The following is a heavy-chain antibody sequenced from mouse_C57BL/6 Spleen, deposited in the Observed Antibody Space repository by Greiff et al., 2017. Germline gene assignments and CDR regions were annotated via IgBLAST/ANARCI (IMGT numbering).Heavy chain of an antibody. CDR1: GYTFTSYW. CDR2: IDPSASYT. Sequence: QVQLQQPGAELVRPGTSVKLSCKASGYTFTSYWMHWVKQRPGQGLEWIGVIDPSASYTNYNQKFKGKATLTVDTSSSTAYMQLSSLTSEDSAVYYCARGYYGRGYYFDYWGQGTTLTVAS. V-gene: IGHV1-59*01. D-gene: IGHD1-1*01. CDR3: ARGYYGRGYYFDY. J-gene: IGHJ2*01.